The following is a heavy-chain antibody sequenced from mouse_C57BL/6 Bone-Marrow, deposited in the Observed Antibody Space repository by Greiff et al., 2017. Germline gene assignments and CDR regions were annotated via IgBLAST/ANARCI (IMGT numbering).Heavy chain of an antibody. CDR2: ISSGSSTI. Sequence: DVMLVESGGGLVKPGGSLKLSCAASGFTFSDYGMHWVRQAPAKGLEWVAYISSGSSTIYYADPVNGRFTISRDNAKNTLFLQMTSMRSEDTAMYYCAREGTTVVSYYFDYWGQGTTLTVSS. J-gene: IGHJ2*01. CDR3: AREGTTVVSYYFDY. CDR1: GFTFSDYG. V-gene: IGHV5-17*01. D-gene: IGHD1-1*01.